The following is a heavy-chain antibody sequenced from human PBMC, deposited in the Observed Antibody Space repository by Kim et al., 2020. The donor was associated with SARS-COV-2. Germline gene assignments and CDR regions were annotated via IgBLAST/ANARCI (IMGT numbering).Heavy chain of an antibody. J-gene: IGHJ4*02. CDR1: GYTFTSYY. D-gene: IGHD6-13*01. CDR2: INPSGGST. V-gene: IGHV1-46*01. CDR3: ALLGWVAAAETPGRKYYFDY. Sequence: ASVKVSCKASGYTFTSYYMHWVRQAPGQGLEWMGIINPSGGSTSYAQKFQGRVTMTRDTSTSTVYMELSSLRSEDTAVYYCALLGWVAAAETPGRKYYFDYWGQGTLVTVSS.